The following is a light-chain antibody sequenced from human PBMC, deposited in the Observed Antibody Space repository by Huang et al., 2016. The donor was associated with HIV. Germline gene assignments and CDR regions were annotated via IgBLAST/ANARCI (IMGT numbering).Light chain of an antibody. CDR2: GAS. V-gene: IGKV3-15*01. J-gene: IGKJ1*01. CDR3: HQYTKWPSWT. CDR1: QSVSSN. Sequence: EIVMTQSPGTLTVSPGERATLSCRASQSVSSNLAWYQQKPGQTPRLPIYGASTRATGIPARCSGSGSGTEFTLTISSLQSEDFGVYYCHQYTKWPSWTFGQGTKVEIK.